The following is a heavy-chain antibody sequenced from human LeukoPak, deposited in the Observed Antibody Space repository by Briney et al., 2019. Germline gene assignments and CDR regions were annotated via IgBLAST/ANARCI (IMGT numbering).Heavy chain of an antibody. D-gene: IGHD2-21*01. Sequence: PGRSLRLSCAASGFTFDDYAMHWVRQAPGKGLEWVSGISWNSGTIGYADSVKGRFTISRDNAKNSLYLQMNSLRAEDTAVYYCARVSPYSYGMDVWGQGTTVTVSS. V-gene: IGHV3-9*01. CDR2: ISWNSGTI. CDR1: GFTFDDYA. CDR3: ARVSPYSYGMDV. J-gene: IGHJ6*02.